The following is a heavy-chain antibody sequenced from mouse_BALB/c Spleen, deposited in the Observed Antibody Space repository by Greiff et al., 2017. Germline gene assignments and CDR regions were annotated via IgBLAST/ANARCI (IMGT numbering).Heavy chain of an antibody. CDR3: ARDRTTVVGDAMDY. J-gene: IGHJ4*01. CDR1: GFTFSDYY. V-gene: IGHV5-4*02. Sequence: EVMLVESGGGLVKPGGSLKLSCAASGFTFSDYYMYWVRQTPEKRLEWVATISDGGSYTYYPDSVKGRFTISRDNAKNNLYLQMSSLKSEDTAMYYCARDRTTVVGDAMDYWGQGTSVTVSS. D-gene: IGHD1-1*01. CDR2: ISDGGSYT.